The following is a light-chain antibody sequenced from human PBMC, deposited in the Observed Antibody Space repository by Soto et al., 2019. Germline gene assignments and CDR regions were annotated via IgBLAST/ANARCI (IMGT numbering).Light chain of an antibody. V-gene: IGKV3-15*01. Sequence: EIVMTQSPATLSVSPGERATLSCRASQSVSSNLAWYQQKPGQAPRLLIYGASTRATGIPARFSGSGSGTECNLTISSLQSEDCALYYCQQYNNWPPYTFGQGTKLEIK. CDR3: QQYNNWPPYT. J-gene: IGKJ2*01. CDR1: QSVSSN. CDR2: GAS.